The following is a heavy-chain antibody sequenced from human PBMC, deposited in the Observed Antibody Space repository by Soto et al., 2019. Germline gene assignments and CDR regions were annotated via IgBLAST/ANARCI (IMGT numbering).Heavy chain of an antibody. J-gene: IGHJ6*02. D-gene: IGHD2-8*02. Sequence: EVQVVESGGGLVQPGRSLRLSCAASGFSFDDYAMHWVRQAPGKGLEWVLGISWNSGTIGYADSVKGRVTISRDNAKNSLYLQMNSLRAEDTDLYYCAKSTGGTANGMGVWGQGTTVTVSS. CDR1: GFSFDDYA. CDR2: ISWNSGTI. V-gene: IGHV3-9*01. CDR3: AKSTGGTANGMGV.